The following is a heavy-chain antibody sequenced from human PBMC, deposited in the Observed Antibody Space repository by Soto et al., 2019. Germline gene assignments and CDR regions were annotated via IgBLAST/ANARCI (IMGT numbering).Heavy chain of an antibody. CDR2: IYYSGST. D-gene: IGHD6-13*01. V-gene: IGHV4-59*08. CDR3: ARLGYSSSWYPTNYYYMDV. Sequence: SSETLSLTCTVSGGSISSYYWSWIRQPPGKGLEWIGYIYYSGSTNYNPSLKSRVAISVDTSKNQFSLKLSSVTAADTAVYYCARLGYSSSWYPTNYYYMDVWGKGTTVTVSS. CDR1: GGSISSYY. J-gene: IGHJ6*03.